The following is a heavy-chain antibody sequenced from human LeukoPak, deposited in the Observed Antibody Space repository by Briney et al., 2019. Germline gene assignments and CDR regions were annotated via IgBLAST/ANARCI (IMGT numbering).Heavy chain of an antibody. Sequence: GGSLRLSCAASGFTFNSHWMNWVRQAPGKGLEWVGIINQDGGRIGYGDSVKGRFTISRDNAKNSLYLQMNSLRAEDTAVYYCAKEGDSSGHCGDFDFWGQGTMVTVSS. D-gene: IGHD3-22*01. CDR3: AKEGDSSGHCGDFDF. J-gene: IGHJ3*01. CDR2: INQDGGRI. CDR1: GFTFNSHW. V-gene: IGHV3-7*01.